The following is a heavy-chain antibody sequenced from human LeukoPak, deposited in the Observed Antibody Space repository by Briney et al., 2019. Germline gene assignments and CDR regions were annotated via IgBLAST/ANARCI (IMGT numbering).Heavy chain of an antibody. V-gene: IGHV3-7*01. CDR1: GFTFSSYW. CDR2: IKQDGSEK. Sequence: GGSLRLSCADSGFTFSSYWMSWVRHAPGKGLEWVANIKQDGSEKYYVDSVKGRFTISRDNAKNSLYLQMNSLRAEDTAVYYCARDSGQWLVPDAFDIWGQGTMFTVSS. D-gene: IGHD6-19*01. CDR3: ARDSGQWLVPDAFDI. J-gene: IGHJ3*02.